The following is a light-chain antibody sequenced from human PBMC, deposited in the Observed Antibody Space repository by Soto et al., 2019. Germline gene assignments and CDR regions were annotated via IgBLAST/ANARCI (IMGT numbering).Light chain of an antibody. V-gene: IGKV3-15*01. Sequence: EIVMTQSPATLSVSRGYRATLSCSVSQSVRGHLAWHPQRPGQSPRLLTSRASSRATGIPARFSGSGSGTEFTLSISSLQSEDFAVYYCQQYNNWPFTTFGQGTRLEIK. J-gene: IGKJ5*01. CDR1: QSVRGH. CDR2: RAS. CDR3: QQYNNWPFTT.